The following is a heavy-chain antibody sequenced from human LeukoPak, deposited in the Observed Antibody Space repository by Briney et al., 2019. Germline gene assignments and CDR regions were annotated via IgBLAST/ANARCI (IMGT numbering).Heavy chain of an antibody. V-gene: IGHV3-9*03. CDR3: AKEGPPGLGGAFDI. CDR1: GFTFDDYA. Sequence: GGYLRLSCAASGFTFDDYAMHWVRQAPGKGLEWVSGISWNSGSIGYADSVKGRFTISRDNAKNSLYLQMNSLRAEDMALYYCAKEGPPGLGGAFDIWGQGTMVTVSS. CDR2: ISWNSGSI. J-gene: IGHJ3*02. D-gene: IGHD6-25*01.